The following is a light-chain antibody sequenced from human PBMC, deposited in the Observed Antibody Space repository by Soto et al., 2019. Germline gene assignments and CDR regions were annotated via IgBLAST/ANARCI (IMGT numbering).Light chain of an antibody. CDR2: HAS. CDR3: QQYSSYPWT. CDR1: KSISKR. Sequence: IQMTQSPSTLPASVVDRVTITCRASKSISKRWAGYQQKPETAHKVLIYHASNLQSGIPSRFTGSGSGTEFPITISSLQPDDFATYHCQQYSSYPWTFGQGTKVDI. J-gene: IGKJ1*01. V-gene: IGKV1-5*01.